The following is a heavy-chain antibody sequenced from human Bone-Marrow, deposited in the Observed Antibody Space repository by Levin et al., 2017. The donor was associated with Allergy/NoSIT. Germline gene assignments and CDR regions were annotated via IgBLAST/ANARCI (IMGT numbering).Heavy chain of an antibody. J-gene: IGHJ4*02. CDR3: ARGWAQWDY. CDR1: GFTFSSYW. CDR2: MNEGGSEI. D-gene: IGHD2-8*01. V-gene: IGHV3-7*01. Sequence: SCAASGFTFSSYWMTWVRQAPGRGLEWVAYMNEGGSEIYYLDSVKGRFTISRDNAKSSLYLQMNSLTVEDTAVYYCARGWAQWDYWGQGTLLTVSS.